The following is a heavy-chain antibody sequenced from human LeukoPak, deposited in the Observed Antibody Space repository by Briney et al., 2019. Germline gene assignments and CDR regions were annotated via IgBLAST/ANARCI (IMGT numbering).Heavy chain of an antibody. CDR3: ARVGPNSQLSGYDFWSGYIYYYGMDV. Sequence: GASVKVSCKASGYTFTSYDINWVRQATGQGLEWMGWMNPNSGNTGYAQKFQGRVTMTRNTSISTAYMELSSLRSEDTAVYYCARVGPNSQLSGYDFWSGYIYYYGMDVWGQGTTVTVSS. D-gene: IGHD3-3*01. V-gene: IGHV1-8*01. J-gene: IGHJ6*02. CDR2: MNPNSGNT. CDR1: GYTFTSYD.